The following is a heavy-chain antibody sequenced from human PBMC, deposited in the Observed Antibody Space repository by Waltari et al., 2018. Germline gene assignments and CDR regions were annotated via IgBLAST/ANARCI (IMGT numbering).Heavy chain of an antibody. CDR3: ARAVDVADY. Sequence: EIQVVESGGGLVQPGGSLRLSCTACGFTFSRGWMSWVRQAPGKGLEWVANIKHDGTTKFYLDSVKGRFTISRDNAQNTVYLQMNSLRVEDTALYYCARAVDVADYWGQGTLVTVSS. V-gene: IGHV3-7*01. J-gene: IGHJ4*02. CDR1: GFTFSRGW. D-gene: IGHD5-12*01. CDR2: IKHDGTTK.